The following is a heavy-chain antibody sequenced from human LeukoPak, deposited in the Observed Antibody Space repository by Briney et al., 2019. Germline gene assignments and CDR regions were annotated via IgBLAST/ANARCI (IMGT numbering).Heavy chain of an antibody. CDR3: AIGITFGGSDEPFDY. V-gene: IGHV1-69*05. J-gene: IGHJ4*02. CDR1: GGTFSSYA. D-gene: IGHD3-16*01. Sequence: GSSVKVSCKASGGTFSSYAISWVRQAPGQGLEWMGRIIPIFGTANYAQKFQGRVTITTDESTSTAYMELSSLRSEGTAVYYCAIGITFGGSDEPFDYWGQGTLVTVSS. CDR2: IIPIFGTA.